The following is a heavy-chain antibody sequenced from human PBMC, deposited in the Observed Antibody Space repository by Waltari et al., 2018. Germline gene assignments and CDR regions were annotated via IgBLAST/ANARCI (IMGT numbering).Heavy chain of an antibody. CDR1: GGSISSYY. CDR2: IYYSGST. Sequence: QVQLQESGPGLVKPSETLSLTCTVSGGSISSYYWSWIRQPPGKGLEWIGYIYYSGSTNYSPPLKSRVTISVDTSKNQFSLKLSSVTAADTAVYYCAGSGSYLWGGDYWGQGTLVTVSS. V-gene: IGHV4-59*01. D-gene: IGHD1-26*01. CDR3: AGSGSYLWGGDY. J-gene: IGHJ4*02.